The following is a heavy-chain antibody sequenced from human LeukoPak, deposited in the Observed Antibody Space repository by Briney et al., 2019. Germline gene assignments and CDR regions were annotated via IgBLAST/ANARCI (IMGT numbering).Heavy chain of an antibody. Sequence: PGGSLRLSCAASGFALSSYEMNWVRQAPGKGLEWVSYISSSGSTIYYADSVKGRFTISRDNAKNSLYLQMNSLRAEDTAVYYCARGSYYDFWSGYSTHFDYWGQGTLVTVSS. D-gene: IGHD3-3*01. CDR1: GFALSSYE. CDR3: ARGSYYDFWSGYSTHFDY. V-gene: IGHV3-48*03. J-gene: IGHJ4*02. CDR2: ISSSGSTI.